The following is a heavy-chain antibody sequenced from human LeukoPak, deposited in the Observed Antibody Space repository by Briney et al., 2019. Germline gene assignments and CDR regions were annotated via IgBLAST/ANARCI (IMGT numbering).Heavy chain of an antibody. Sequence: SETLSLTCTVSGGSISGYYWSWIRQPPGKGLEWIGYIYYSGSTSYNPSLKSRVTISVDASRNQFSLNLSSVTAADTAVYYCASRSGGDYWGQGTLVTVSS. D-gene: IGHD3-10*01. CDR2: IYYSGST. V-gene: IGHV4-59*08. J-gene: IGHJ4*02. CDR3: ASRSGGDY. CDR1: GGSISGYY.